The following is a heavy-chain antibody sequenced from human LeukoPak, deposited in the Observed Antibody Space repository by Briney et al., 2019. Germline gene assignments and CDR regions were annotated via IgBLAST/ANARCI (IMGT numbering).Heavy chain of an antibody. J-gene: IGHJ4*02. CDR3: AKHRFESGGYHSTD. V-gene: IGHV3-23*01. CDR1: GFTFTTYA. Sequence: PGGSLRLSCAGSGFTFTTYAMSWVRQAPGKGLAWVSTISGGSGSTYCADSVKGRFTISRDNSKNTLYLQMNSLRDEDTAVYYCAKHRFESGGYHSTDWGQGTLVTVSS. CDR2: ISGGSGST. D-gene: IGHD3-22*01.